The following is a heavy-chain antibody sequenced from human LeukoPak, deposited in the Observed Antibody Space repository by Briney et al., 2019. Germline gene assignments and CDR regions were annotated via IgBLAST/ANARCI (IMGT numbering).Heavy chain of an antibody. Sequence: GASVKVSCKASGGTFSSYAISWVRQAPGQGLEWMGGIIPLFGTANYAQKFQGRVTITTDESTSTAYMELSSLRSEDTAVYYCARAGVLVDYDFWSGQYYFDYWGQGTLVTVSS. D-gene: IGHD3-3*01. J-gene: IGHJ4*02. V-gene: IGHV1-69*05. CDR1: GGTFSSYA. CDR2: IIPLFGTA. CDR3: ARAGVLVDYDFWSGQYYFDY.